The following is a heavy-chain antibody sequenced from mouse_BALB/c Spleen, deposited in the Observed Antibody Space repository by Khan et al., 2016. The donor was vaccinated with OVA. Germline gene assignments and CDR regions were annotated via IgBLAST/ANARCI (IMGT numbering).Heavy chain of an antibody. V-gene: IGHV2-9*02. CDR3: ARYYGNYGWDFDV. J-gene: IGHJ1*01. Sequence: VQLKQSGPGLVAPSQSLSITCTVSGFSLTSYGVHWVRQPPGKGLEWLGVIWTGGSTNYNSALMSRLSTRKDNSKSHVFLKMNSLQTDDTAMYSCARYYGNYGWDFDVWGAGTTVTVSS. CDR2: IWTGGST. D-gene: IGHD2-1*01. CDR1: GFSLTSYG.